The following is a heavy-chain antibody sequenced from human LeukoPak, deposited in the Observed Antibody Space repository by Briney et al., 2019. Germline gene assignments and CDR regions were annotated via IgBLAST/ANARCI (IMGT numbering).Heavy chain of an antibody. CDR1: GGSISSYY. CDR2: IYTSGST. J-gene: IGHJ5*02. V-gene: IGHV4-4*09. D-gene: IGHD4-11*01. Sequence: SETLSLTCTVSGGSISSYYWSWIRQPPGKGLEWIGYIYTSGSTNYNPSLKSRVTISVDTSKNQFSLKLSSVTAADTAVYYCAGHWSTWTTQQYNWFDPWGQGTLVTVSS. CDR3: AGHWSTWTTQQYNWFDP.